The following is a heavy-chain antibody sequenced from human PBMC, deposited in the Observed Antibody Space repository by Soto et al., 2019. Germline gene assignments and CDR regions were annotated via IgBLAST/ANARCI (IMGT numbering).Heavy chain of an antibody. J-gene: IGHJ6*02. V-gene: IGHV4-30-4*01. CDR2: IYYSGNT. CDR3: ARVPDYDFWSGYFVYYYGMDV. CDR1: GGSISSGYYY. D-gene: IGHD3-3*01. Sequence: PSETLSLTCSVSGGSISSGYYYWSWIRQPPGKGLEWIGNIYYSGNTYYNPSLKSRLIISIDTSKNQFSLKVGSVTAADTAVYYCARVPDYDFWSGYFVYYYGMDVWGQGTTVTVSS.